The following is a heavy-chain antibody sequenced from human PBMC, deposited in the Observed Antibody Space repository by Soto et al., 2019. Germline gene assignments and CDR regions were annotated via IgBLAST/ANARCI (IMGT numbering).Heavy chain of an antibody. CDR1: GGSISSSNW. CDR2: IYRSGST. CDR3: ARENKKLWGLTTEIYGMDV. J-gene: IGHJ6*02. D-gene: IGHD4-4*01. Sequence: TLSLTCAVSGGSISSSNWWSWVRQPPGKGLEWIGEIYRSGSTNYNPSLKSRVTISVDKSKNQFSLKLSSVTAADTAVYYCARENKKLWGLTTEIYGMDVWGQGTTVPVYS. V-gene: IGHV4-4*02.